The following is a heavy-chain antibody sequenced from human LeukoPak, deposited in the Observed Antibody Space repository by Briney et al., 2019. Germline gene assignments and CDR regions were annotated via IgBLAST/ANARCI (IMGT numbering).Heavy chain of an antibody. J-gene: IGHJ5*02. V-gene: IGHV1-2*02. Sequence: ASVKVSCKASGYTFTGYYMHWVRQAPGQGLEWMGWINPNSGGTNYAQKFQGRVTMTRDTSISTAYMELSRLRSDDTAVYYCAREKNWGPMSSGWYAGGWFDPWGQGTLVTVPS. CDR3: AREKNWGPMSSGWYAGGWFDP. CDR1: GYTFTGYY. D-gene: IGHD6-19*01. CDR2: INPNSGGT.